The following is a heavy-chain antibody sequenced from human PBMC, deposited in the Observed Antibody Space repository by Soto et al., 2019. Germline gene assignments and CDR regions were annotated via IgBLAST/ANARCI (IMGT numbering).Heavy chain of an antibody. CDR1: GFTFSGSA. J-gene: IGHJ3*02. Sequence: EVQLVESGGGLVQPGGSLKVSCAASGFTFSGSAMHWVRQASGKGLEWVGRIRSKVNSYATAYAASVKGRFTISRDDSKNTAYLQMNSLKTEDTAVYYCTKTGDLAAFDIWVQGTMVTVSS. CDR3: TKTGDLAAFDI. V-gene: IGHV3-73*02. D-gene: IGHD1-1*01. CDR2: IRSKVNSYAT.